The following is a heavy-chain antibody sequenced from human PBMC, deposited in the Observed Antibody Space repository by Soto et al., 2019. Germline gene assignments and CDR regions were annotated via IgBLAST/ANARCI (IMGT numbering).Heavy chain of an antibody. V-gene: IGHV4-31*03. CDR2: IYYSGST. D-gene: IGHD3-22*01. CDR1: GGSISSGGYY. J-gene: IGHJ4*02. CDR3: ARGLVVKPFFDF. Sequence: PSETLSLTCTVSGGSISSGGYYWSWIRQHPGKGLEWIGYIYYSGSTYYNPSLKSRVTISVDTSKNQFSLKLSSVTAADTAVYYCARGLVVKPFFDFWGQGTLVTVSS.